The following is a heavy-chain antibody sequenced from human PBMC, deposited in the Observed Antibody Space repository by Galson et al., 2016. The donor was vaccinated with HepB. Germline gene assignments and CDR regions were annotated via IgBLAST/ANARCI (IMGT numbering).Heavy chain of an antibody. CDR2: ISASGAT. CDR3: VRDTDWAFDS. Sequence: SLRLSCAASGFTLSTNSMNWVRQAPGKGLQWVAKISASGATYYADSVKGRFTISRDDAKNSLYLQMNSLRDEDTAVYYCVRDTDWAFDSWGQGALVTVSS. J-gene: IGHJ4*02. CDR1: GFTLSTNS. V-gene: IGHV3-48*02. D-gene: IGHD3-9*01.